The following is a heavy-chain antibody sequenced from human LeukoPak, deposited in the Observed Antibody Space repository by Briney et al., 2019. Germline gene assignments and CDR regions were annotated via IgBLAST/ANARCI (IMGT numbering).Heavy chain of an antibody. Sequence: PGGSLRLSCAASGFTFSSYSMNWVRQAPGKGLEWVSSITSSSSYIYYADSVKGRFTISRDNAKNSLYRQMNSLRAEDTAVYYCARVWDYYDSSGYYHINDYWGQGTLVTVS. CDR1: GFTFSSYS. CDR2: ITSSSSYI. CDR3: ARVWDYYDSSGYYHINDY. V-gene: IGHV3-21*01. D-gene: IGHD3-22*01. J-gene: IGHJ4*02.